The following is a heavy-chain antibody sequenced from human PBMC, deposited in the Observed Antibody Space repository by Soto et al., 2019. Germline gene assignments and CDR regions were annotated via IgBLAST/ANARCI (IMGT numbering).Heavy chain of an antibody. CDR3: ANSSGDLLTGHDYFDY. CDR2: ISSDGEK. D-gene: IGHD3-9*01. CDR1: VFSLNTRGVG. V-gene: IGHV2-5*02. Sequence: QITLKESGPTLVKPTQTLTLTCTFSVFSLNTRGVGVGWIRQPPGKSLGWLALISSDGEKRYSPYLKSRLTITKDTTDNQVVLTMPNMAPVESATYYWANSSGDLLTGHDYFDYRGQGTLVTISS. J-gene: IGHJ4*02.